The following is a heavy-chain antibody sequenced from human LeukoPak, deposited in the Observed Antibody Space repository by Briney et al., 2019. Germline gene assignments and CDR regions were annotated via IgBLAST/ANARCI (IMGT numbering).Heavy chain of an antibody. CDR1: GLTFSSYW. V-gene: IGHV3-74*01. J-gene: IGHJ4*02. CDR3: ARDPSLVYDFDY. CDR2: INTDGSST. D-gene: IGHD3-22*01. Sequence: GGSLRLSCAASGLTFSSYWMHWVRQAPGKGLVWVSRINTDGSSTSYADSVKGRFTISRDNAKNTLYLQMNSLRAEDTAVYYCARDPSLVYDFDYWGQGTLVTISS.